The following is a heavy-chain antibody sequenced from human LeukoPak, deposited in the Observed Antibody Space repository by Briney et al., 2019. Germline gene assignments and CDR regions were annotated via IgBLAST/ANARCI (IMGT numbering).Heavy chain of an antibody. CDR1: GFTFGDYA. D-gene: IGHD6-13*01. V-gene: IGHV3-49*04. CDR3: TTVLSSNRYNLCDY. Sequence: GGSLRLSCTASGFTFGDYAMSWVRQAPGKGLEWVGFIRSKAYGGTTEYAASVKGRFTISRDDSKSIAYLQMNSLKTEDTAVYYCTTVLSSNRYNLCDYWGQGTLVTVSS. J-gene: IGHJ4*02. CDR2: IRSKAYGGTT.